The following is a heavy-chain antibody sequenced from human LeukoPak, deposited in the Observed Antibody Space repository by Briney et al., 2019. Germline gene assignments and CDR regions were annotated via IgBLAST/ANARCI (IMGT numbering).Heavy chain of an antibody. J-gene: IGHJ4*02. CDR1: GFTFSRSA. D-gene: IGHD2-15*01. Sequence: GGSLRLSCAASGFTFSRSAMHWVRQASGKGPEWVGRIRTKANSYATAYVASVKGRFTISRDDSKNTADLQQHSLKTEATAVFYWTSRDCNSNSCYSYYWGQGTLVTVSS. CDR3: TSRDCNSNSCYSYY. CDR2: IRTKANSYAT. V-gene: IGHV3-73*01.